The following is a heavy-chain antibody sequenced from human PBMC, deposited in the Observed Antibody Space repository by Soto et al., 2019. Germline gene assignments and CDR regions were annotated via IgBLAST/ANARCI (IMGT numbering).Heavy chain of an antibody. Sequence: QVHLVQSGAEVKRPGASVTVSCKASGYTLTSYGVHWVRQAPGERLEWMGWINGGNGDTILSQKFQDRVTITRATSANTAYMEVSSLKSEDTAVYYCARGRSLFRAGDTSVNYFDYWGQGTLVTVSS. D-gene: IGHD1-26*01. CDR3: ARGRSLFRAGDTSVNYFDY. CDR1: GYTLTSYG. CDR2: INGGNGDT. V-gene: IGHV1-3*01. J-gene: IGHJ4*02.